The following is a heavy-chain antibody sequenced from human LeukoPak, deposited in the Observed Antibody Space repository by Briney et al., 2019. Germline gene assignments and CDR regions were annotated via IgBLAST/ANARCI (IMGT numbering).Heavy chain of an antibody. J-gene: IGHJ3*01. V-gene: IGHV4-39*01. CDR3: ARHADRGGYVRGIDV. Sequence: SETLSLTCPVSGGSISSDTYWWGWIRQPPGKGLEYIGSVFYDGSTRYSPSLKSRLTISLDASMNHFSLRLSSLTAADTAVYYCARHADRGGYVRGIDVWGRGTMVTVSS. CDR1: GGSISSDTYW. CDR2: VFYDGST. D-gene: IGHD5-12*01.